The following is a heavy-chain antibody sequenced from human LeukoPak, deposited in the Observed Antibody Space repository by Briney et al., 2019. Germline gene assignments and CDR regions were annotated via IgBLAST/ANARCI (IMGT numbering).Heavy chain of an antibody. CDR1: RGSFSGYY. CDR2: INHSGST. CDR3: ARAELGRNYYYMGV. V-gene: IGHV4-34*01. Sequence: PSETLSLTCAVYRGSFSGYYWSWIRQPPGKGLEWIGEINHSGSTNYNPSLKSRVTISVDTSKNQFSLKLSSVTAADTAVYYCARAELGRNYYYMGVWGKGTTVTVSS. D-gene: IGHD1-26*01. J-gene: IGHJ6*03.